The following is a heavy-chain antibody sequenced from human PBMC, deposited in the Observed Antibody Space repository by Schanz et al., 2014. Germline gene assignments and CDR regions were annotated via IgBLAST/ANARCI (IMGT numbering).Heavy chain of an antibody. Sequence: EVRLVESGGGLVQPGGSLRLSCEASGFDFNSYSMSWVRQAPGKGLEWVSVIYSGIGAYYADSVKDRFTVSRDNSKNTVYLQMNRLRAEDTAVYYCARVHHYDPSGWGYFDYWGQGALVNVSS. D-gene: IGHD3-22*01. J-gene: IGHJ4*02. V-gene: IGHV3-66*01. CDR2: IYSGIGA. CDR3: ARVHHYDPSGWGYFDY. CDR1: GFDFNSYS.